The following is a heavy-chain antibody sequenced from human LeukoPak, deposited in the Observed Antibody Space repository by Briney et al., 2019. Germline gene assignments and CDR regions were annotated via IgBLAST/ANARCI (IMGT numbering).Heavy chain of an antibody. CDR2: IYTSGST. V-gene: IGHV4-61*02. J-gene: IGHJ3*02. CDR1: GGSISSGSYY. D-gene: IGHD6-19*01. CDR3: ARGYSSGWYQDVFDI. Sequence: SETLSLTCTVSGGSISSGSYYWSWIRQPAGKGLEWIGRIYTSGSTNYNPSLKSRVTISVDTSKNQFSLKLSSVTAADTAVYYCARGYSSGWYQDVFDIWGQGTTVTVSS.